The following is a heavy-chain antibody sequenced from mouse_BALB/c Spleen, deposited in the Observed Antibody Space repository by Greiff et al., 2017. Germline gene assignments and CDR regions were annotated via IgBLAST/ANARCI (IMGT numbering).Heavy chain of an antibody. Sequence: DVKLVESGGGLVQPGGSRKLSCAASGFTFSSFGMHWVRQAPEKGLEWVAYISSGSSTIYYADTVKGRFTISRDNPKNTLFLQMTSLRSEDTAMYYCARGGQPYYFDYWGQGTTLTVSS. CDR3: ARGGQPYYFDY. V-gene: IGHV5-17*02. CDR1: GFTFSSFG. D-gene: IGHD6-1*01. J-gene: IGHJ2*01. CDR2: ISSGSSTI.